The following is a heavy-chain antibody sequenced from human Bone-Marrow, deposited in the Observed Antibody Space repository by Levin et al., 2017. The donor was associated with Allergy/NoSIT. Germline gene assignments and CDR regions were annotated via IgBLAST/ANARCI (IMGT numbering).Heavy chain of an antibody. V-gene: IGHV3-74*03. CDR3: ARGALSAFDI. J-gene: IGHJ3*02. Sequence: PGGSLRLSCAASGFTFSTYWMHWVRQAPGKGLVWVSGISGDGSNAKYADSVKGRFTVSRDNAKNTLYLQMNSLRAEDTAVYYCARGALSAFDIWGQGTMVTVSS. CDR2: ISGDGSNA. CDR1: GFTFSTYW. D-gene: IGHD3-16*01.